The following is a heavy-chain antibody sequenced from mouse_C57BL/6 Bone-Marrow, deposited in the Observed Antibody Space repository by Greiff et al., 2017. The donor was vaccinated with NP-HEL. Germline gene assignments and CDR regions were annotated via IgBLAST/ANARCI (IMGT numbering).Heavy chain of an antibody. J-gene: IGHJ3*01. CDR2: INPSSGYT. Sequence: QVQLQQSGAELARPGASVKMSCKASGYTFTSYTMHWVKQRPGQGLEWIGYINPSSGYTKYNQKFKDKATLTADKSSSTAYMQLSSLTSEDSAVYYCARGYYGNYTWFAYWGQGTLVTVSA. CDR1: GYTFTSYT. V-gene: IGHV1-4*01. CDR3: ARGYYGNYTWFAY. D-gene: IGHD2-1*01.